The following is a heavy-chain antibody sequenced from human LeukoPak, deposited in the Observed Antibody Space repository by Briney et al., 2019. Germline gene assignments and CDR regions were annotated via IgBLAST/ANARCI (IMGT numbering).Heavy chain of an antibody. CDR1: GYTLTELS. CDR2: FDPEDGET. V-gene: IGHV1-24*01. CDR3: ARNVVGKTDFDY. Sequence: GASVKVSCKVSGYTLTELSMHWVRQAPGKGLEWMGGFDPEDGETIYAQKFQGRVTMTEHTSTDTAYMELSSLRSEDAAVYYCARNVVGKTDFDYWGQGSLVTVSS. D-gene: IGHD6-19*01. J-gene: IGHJ4*02.